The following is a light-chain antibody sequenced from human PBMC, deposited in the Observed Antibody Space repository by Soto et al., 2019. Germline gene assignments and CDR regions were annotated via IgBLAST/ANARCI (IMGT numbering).Light chain of an antibody. CDR2: AAS. CDR1: QGIRDE. CDR3: LQDYDYPRT. J-gene: IGKJ1*01. V-gene: IGKV1-6*01. Sequence: AIQMTQYPSSLSASVGDRFAITCRASQGIRDELGWYQQKAGKAPNLLISAASRLQSGVPSRFSGRGSGTDFTLTISSLQPEDFATYYCLQDYDYPRTFGQGTNVDI.